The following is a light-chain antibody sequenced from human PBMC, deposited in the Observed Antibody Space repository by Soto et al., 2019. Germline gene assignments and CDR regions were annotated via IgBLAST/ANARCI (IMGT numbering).Light chain of an antibody. Sequence: DIVMTQSPDSLAVSLGERATINCKSSQSVLYSSNNKNYLAWYQQKPGQPPKLLFYWASTRESGVPDRFSGSGSGTDFSFTISSLQAEDVAVYYCQQYYSTPFTFGPGTKVDIK. CDR1: QSVLYSSNNKNY. CDR3: QQYYSTPFT. J-gene: IGKJ3*01. V-gene: IGKV4-1*01. CDR2: WAS.